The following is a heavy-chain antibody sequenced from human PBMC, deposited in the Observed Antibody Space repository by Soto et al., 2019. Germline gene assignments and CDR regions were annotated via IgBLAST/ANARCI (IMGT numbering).Heavy chain of an antibody. CDR2: IYYSGST. J-gene: IGHJ4*02. CDR1: GGSISSYY. D-gene: IGHD2-2*01. V-gene: IGHV4-59*01. CDR3: ASAGYCSSTSCYFIRTFDY. Sequence: SETLSLTCTVSGGSISSYYWSWIRQPPGKGLEWIGYIYYSGSTNYNPSLKSRVTISVDTSKNQFSLKLSSVTAADTAVYYCASAGYCSSTSCYFIRTFDYWGQGTXVTVSS.